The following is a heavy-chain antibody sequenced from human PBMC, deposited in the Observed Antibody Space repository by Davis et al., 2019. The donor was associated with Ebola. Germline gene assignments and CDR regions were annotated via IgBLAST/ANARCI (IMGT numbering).Heavy chain of an antibody. Sequence: PGGSLRLSCQDSGNSFSSHWIGWVRQMPGKGLEWMGIIFTGDSDTRYSPSFRGQVTISADKSTKTAFLQWSSLKASDTAMYYCASLRRTITGMDDAFDIWGQGTLITVSS. V-gene: IGHV5-51*01. D-gene: IGHD2-8*02. CDR1: GNSFSSHW. J-gene: IGHJ3*02. CDR2: IFTGDSDT. CDR3: ASLRRTITGMDDAFDI.